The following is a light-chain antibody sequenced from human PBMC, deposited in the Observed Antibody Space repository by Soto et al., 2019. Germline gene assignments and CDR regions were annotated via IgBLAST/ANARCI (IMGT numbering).Light chain of an antibody. CDR2: AAS. J-gene: IGKJ4*01. CDR3: QQHRSSPVT. V-gene: IGKV1-33*01. Sequence: DIQMTQSPSSLSASVGDRVTITCQASQDINKNLTWYQQKPGKAPKLLIYAASALETGVPSRFSGSGSGTGSTFTISSLQPEDFASYYCQQHRSSPVTFGGGTKVDIK. CDR1: QDINKN.